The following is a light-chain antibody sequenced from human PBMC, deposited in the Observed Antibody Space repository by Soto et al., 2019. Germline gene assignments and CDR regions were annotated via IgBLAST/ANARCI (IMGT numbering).Light chain of an antibody. CDR3: QQYESYSPWT. V-gene: IGKV1-5*01. Sequence: DIQITQSPSALSASVGDRVTIPCRASQSISSWLAWYQQKPGKATKLLIYDASTLQSGVPSRYSGSGSGTEFTLTISNLQPDDFATYYCQQYESYSPWTFGQGTKVDI. J-gene: IGKJ1*01. CDR2: DAS. CDR1: QSISSW.